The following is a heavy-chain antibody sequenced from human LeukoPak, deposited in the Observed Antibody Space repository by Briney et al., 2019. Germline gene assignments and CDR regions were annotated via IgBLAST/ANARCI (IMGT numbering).Heavy chain of an antibody. CDR1: GFTFSSYA. Sequence: PGGSLRLSCTASGFTFSSYAMSWVRQAPGKGLEWVSAISGSGGSTYYADSVKGRFTISRDNSKNTLYLQMNGLRAEDTALYYCARDKDQYSGYDSGLFDYWGQGTLVTVSS. V-gene: IGHV3-23*01. CDR2: ISGSGGST. CDR3: ARDKDQYSGYDSGLFDY. J-gene: IGHJ4*02. D-gene: IGHD5-12*01.